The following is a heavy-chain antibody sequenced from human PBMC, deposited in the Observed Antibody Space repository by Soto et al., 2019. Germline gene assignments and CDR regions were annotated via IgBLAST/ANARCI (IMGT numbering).Heavy chain of an antibody. CDR1: GFTFSSYS. J-gene: IGHJ5*02. CDR2: ISYDGSNK. Sequence: GGSLRLSCAASGFTFSSYSMNWVRQAPGKGLEWVAVISYDGSNKYYADSVKGRFTISRDNSKNTLYLQMNSLRAEDTAVYYCAKDYYDSSGYHNWFDPWGQGTLVTVSS. D-gene: IGHD3-22*01. CDR3: AKDYYDSSGYHNWFDP. V-gene: IGHV3-30*18.